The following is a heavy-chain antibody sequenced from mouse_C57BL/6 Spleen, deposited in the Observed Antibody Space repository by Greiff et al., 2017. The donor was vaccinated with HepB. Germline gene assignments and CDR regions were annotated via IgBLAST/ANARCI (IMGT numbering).Heavy chain of an antibody. J-gene: IGHJ4*01. Sequence: VQLVESGPGLVQPSQSLSITCTVSGFSLTSYGVHWVRQSPGKGLEWLGVIWSGGSTAYNADFISRLSISKDNSKSQVFFKMNSLQADDTAIYYCTRKALYGSSFLYAMDYWGQGTSVTVSS. D-gene: IGHD1-1*01. CDR1: GFSLTSYG. V-gene: IGHV2-2*01. CDR2: IWSGGST. CDR3: TRKALYGSSFLYAMDY.